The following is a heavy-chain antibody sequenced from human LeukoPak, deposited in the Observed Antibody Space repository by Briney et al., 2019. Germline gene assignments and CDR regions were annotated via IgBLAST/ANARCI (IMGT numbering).Heavy chain of an antibody. J-gene: IGHJ3*02. CDR1: GFTVSSNY. D-gene: IGHD4-17*01. CDR2: IRSGGDGT. V-gene: IGHV3-53*01. CDR3: ARDPNGDYVGAFEM. Sequence: GSLRLSCAASGFTVSSNYMSWVRQAPGRGLEWVSAIRSGGDGTLYADSVKGRFTISRDNSKNTLFLQMNNMRAEDTAVYYCARDPNGDYVGAFEMWGPGTKVTVS.